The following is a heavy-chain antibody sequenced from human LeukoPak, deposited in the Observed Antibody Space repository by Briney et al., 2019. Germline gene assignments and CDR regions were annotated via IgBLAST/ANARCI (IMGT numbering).Heavy chain of an antibody. CDR3: ASETYYYGSGSYPDYGMDV. CDR2: INAGKGNT. V-gene: IGHV1-3*01. J-gene: IGHJ6*02. D-gene: IGHD3-10*01. Sequence: ASVKVSCKASGYTFTSYAMHWVRQAPGQRLEWMGWINAGKGNTKYSQKFQGRVTITRDTSASTAYMELSSLRSEDTAVYYCASETYYYGSGSYPDYGMDVWGQGTTVTVSS. CDR1: GYTFTSYA.